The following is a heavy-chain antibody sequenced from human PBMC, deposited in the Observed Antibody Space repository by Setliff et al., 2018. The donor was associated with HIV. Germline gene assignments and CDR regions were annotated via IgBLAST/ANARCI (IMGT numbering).Heavy chain of an antibody. CDR1: VGSISHTNYY. CDR2: IDYSGIT. V-gene: IGHV4-39*01. J-gene: IGHJ4*01. D-gene: IGHD5-12*01. CDR3: ATLRWLRSKHSDY. Sequence: SETLSLTCTGSVGSISHTNYYWGWIRQPPGKGLEWIGAIDYSGITYYNPSLKSRVTVSIDTSKNQFSLKLHSVTAADTAVYFCATLRWLRSKHSDYWGQGTLVTVSS.